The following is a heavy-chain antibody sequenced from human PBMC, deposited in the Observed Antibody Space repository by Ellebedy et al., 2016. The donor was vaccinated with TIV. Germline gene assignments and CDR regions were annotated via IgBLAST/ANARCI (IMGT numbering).Heavy chain of an antibody. CDR1: GFTFSNAW. CDR2: IKSKTDGGTT. J-gene: IGHJ4*02. CDR3: TTYSGSYFD. Sequence: GESLKISXAASGFTFSNAWMSWVRQAPGKGLEWVGRIKSKTDGGTTDYAAPVKGRFTISRDDSKNTLYLQMNSLKTEDTAVYYCTTYSGSYFDWGQGTLVTVSS. V-gene: IGHV3-15*01. D-gene: IGHD1-26*01.